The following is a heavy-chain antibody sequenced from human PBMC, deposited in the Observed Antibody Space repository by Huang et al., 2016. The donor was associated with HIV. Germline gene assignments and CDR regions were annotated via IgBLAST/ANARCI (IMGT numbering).Heavy chain of an antibody. V-gene: IGHV3-48*02. J-gene: IGHJ4*02. CDR1: GFTFSSEN. CDR3: ARGMGASWFAY. Sequence: EVQLVESGGGLVQPGGSLRFSCAASGFTFSSENMNWVRQAPGMGLEWLSYISKSSMPRVYADSVKGRFTISRDNAKNALYLQMNSLRDEDTAVYYCARGMGASWFAYWGQGALVTVSS. D-gene: IGHD1-26*01. CDR2: ISKSSMPR.